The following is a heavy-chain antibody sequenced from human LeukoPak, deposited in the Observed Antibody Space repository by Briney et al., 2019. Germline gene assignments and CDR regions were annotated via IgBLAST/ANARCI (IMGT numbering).Heavy chain of an antibody. CDR3: ARDSDYTLDY. CDR1: GFTFSTYN. J-gene: IGHJ4*02. CDR2: ISYSSNTI. V-gene: IGHV3-48*01. D-gene: IGHD4-11*01. Sequence: GGSLRLSCTASGFTFSTYNMNWVRQAPGKGLEWVSYISYSSNTIYYADSVKGRFTISRDNSKNTLYLQMNSLRAEDTAVYYCARDSDYTLDYWGQGTLVTVSS.